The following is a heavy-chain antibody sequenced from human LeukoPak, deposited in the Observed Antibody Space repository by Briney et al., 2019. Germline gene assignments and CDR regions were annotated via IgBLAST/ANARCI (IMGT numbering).Heavy chain of an antibody. D-gene: IGHD5-12*01. CDR3: VRDGGVSGYDLLDY. Sequence: GGSLRLSCAASGSTFSNYWMTWVRQAPGKGLEWVAHINQDGSEEHYMDSVKARFTISRDNAKNSLSLQMNSLRAEDTAVYYCVRDGGVSGYDLLDYWGQGTLVTVSS. CDR1: GSTFSNYW. V-gene: IGHV3-7*01. J-gene: IGHJ4*02. CDR2: INQDGSEE.